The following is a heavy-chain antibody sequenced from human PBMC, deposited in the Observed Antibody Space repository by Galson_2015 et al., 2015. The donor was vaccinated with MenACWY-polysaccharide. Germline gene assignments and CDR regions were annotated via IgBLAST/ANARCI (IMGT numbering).Heavy chain of an antibody. Sequence: SLRLSCAASGFTFSTYWMTWVRQAPGKGLEWVASIKQDGSEKYYVDSVKGRFTISRDNAENSLYLQMNSLRAEDTAVYYCATAPSLHLWQHWGQGTLVIVSS. D-gene: IGHD5-24*01. CDR2: IKQDGSEK. CDR3: ATAPSLHLWQH. V-gene: IGHV3-7*01. CDR1: GFTFSTYW. J-gene: IGHJ1*01.